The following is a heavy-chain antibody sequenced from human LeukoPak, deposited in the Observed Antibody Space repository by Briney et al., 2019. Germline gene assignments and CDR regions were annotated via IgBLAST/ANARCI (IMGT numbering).Heavy chain of an antibody. D-gene: IGHD2-15*01. CDR1: GGSISSGGYS. CDR2: IYHSGST. CDR3: ARVDCSGGSCYRNSLFDY. J-gene: IGHJ4*02. V-gene: IGHV4-30-2*01. Sequence: SQTLSLTCAVSGGSISSGGYSWSWIRQPPGKGLEWIGYIYHSGSTYYNPSLKSRVTISVDRSKNQFSLKLSSVTAADTAVYYCARVDCSGGSCYRNSLFDYWGQGTLVTVSS.